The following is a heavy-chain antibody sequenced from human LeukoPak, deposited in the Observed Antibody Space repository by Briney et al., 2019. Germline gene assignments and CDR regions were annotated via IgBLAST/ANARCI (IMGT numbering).Heavy chain of an antibody. Sequence: GSLGLSCAASGFPFKRYAITWVPQAPGKGPEWGLAICASGGGTYYADSVKGRFTISRDHSKNTVYLQMNSLRADDTAVYYCARDPRTSGWPYYFDYWGQGTLVTVSS. V-gene: IGHV3-23*01. CDR3: ARDPRTSGWPYYFDY. D-gene: IGHD6-19*01. CDR2: ICASGGGT. J-gene: IGHJ4*02. CDR1: GFPFKRYA.